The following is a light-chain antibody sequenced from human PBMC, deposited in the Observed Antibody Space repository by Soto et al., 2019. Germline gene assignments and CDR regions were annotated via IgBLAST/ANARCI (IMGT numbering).Light chain of an antibody. CDR1: QSVSSTH. CDR2: GAS. Sequence: EIVLTQSPATLSLSPGERATLSCRASQSVSSTHAAWYQQKPAQAPRLLIYGASNRATGVPDRFRGSGFGTDLPLTTSRLEPEDLAVYFCQQGTVSPEWTFGQGTRVEI. V-gene: IGKV3-20*01. CDR3: QQGTVSPEWT. J-gene: IGKJ1*01.